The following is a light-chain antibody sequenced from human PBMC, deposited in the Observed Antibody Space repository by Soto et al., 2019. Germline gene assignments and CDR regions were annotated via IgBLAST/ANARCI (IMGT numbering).Light chain of an antibody. V-gene: IGKV3-15*01. J-gene: IGKJ1*01. Sequence: ETAMTQYPVTLSLSPGERATLSCRASQTVGDNFALYRQKPGQPPSLLIYGASTRAPGVPARFSGSESGTDFILTISSLQSEDVGFYYCQQYNNWPLGTFGQGTRVEI. CDR3: QQYNNWPLGT. CDR1: QTVGDN. CDR2: GAS.